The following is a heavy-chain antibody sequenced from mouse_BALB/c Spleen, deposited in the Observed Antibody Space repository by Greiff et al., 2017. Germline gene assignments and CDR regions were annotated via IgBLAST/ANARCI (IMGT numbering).Heavy chain of an antibody. V-gene: IGHV5-17*02. CDR3: ASSADYCSSYYAMDY. Sequence: EVKLVESGGGLVQPGGSRKLSCEASGFTFSSYGMHWVSQAPEKGLEWVAYICSGSSTIYYADTVKGRFTISRDNPKNTLFLQMTSLSSEDTAMYYCASSADYCSSYYAMDYWGQGTSVTVSS. J-gene: IGHJ4*01. CDR1: GFTFSSYG. CDR2: ICSGSSTI. D-gene: IGHD1-1*01.